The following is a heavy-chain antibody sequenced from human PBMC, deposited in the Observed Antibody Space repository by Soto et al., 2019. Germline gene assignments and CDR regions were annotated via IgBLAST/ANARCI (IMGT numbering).Heavy chain of an antibody. CDR2: ISYDGSNK. CDR1: GFTFSSYA. J-gene: IGHJ4*02. V-gene: IGHV3-30-3*01. CDR3: ATIPRSGPFDY. Sequence: GGSLRLSCAASGFTFSSYAMHWVRQAPGKGLEWVAVISYDGSNKYYAGSVKGRFTISRDNSKNTLYLQMNSLRAEDTAVYYCATIPRSGPFDYWGQGTLVTVSS.